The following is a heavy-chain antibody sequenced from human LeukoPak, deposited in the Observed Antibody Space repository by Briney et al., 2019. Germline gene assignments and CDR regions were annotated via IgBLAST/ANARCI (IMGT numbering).Heavy chain of an antibody. D-gene: IGHD2-15*01. CDR1: GGSISSSSYY. Sequence: SETLSLTSTVSGGSISSSSYYWGWIRQPPGKGLEWIGYIYYSGSTNYNPSLKSRVTISVDTSKDQFSLKLSSVTAADTAVYYCARYLCSGGSCYWDYWGQGTLVTVSS. J-gene: IGHJ4*02. CDR3: ARYLCSGGSCYWDY. V-gene: IGHV4-61*05. CDR2: IYYSGST.